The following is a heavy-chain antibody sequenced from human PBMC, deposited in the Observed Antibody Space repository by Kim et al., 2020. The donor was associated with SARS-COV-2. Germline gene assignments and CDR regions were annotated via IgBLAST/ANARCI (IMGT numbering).Heavy chain of an antibody. Sequence: DGSEKYYVDSVKGRFTIARDDAKNYVFLQMNSLRVEDTAVYYCASRGPEYWGQGTLVTVSS. V-gene: IGHV3-7*01. CDR3: ASRGPEY. CDR2: DGSEK. J-gene: IGHJ4*02. D-gene: IGHD3-10*01.